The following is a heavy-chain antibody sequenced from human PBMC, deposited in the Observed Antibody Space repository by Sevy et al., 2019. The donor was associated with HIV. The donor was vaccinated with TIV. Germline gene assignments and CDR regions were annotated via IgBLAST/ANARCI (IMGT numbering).Heavy chain of an antibody. CDR2: ISGSSGTT. Sequence: GGSLRLSCAASGLTFSNYVMSWVRQAPGKGLEWLSVISGSSGTTYAAESVKGRFTISRGNSKNTLYLHMSSLGAEDTAVYYCARNLSPSGAFDVWGQGTRVTVSS. CDR3: ARNLSPSGAFDV. D-gene: IGHD6-25*01. V-gene: IGHV3-23*01. J-gene: IGHJ3*01. CDR1: GLTFSNYV.